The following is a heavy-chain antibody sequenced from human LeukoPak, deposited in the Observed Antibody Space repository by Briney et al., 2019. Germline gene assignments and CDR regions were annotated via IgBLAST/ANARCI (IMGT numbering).Heavy chain of an antibody. CDR1: GYTFTGYY. CDR3: ARDVGYCSSTSCRDY. Sequence: ASAKVSCKASGYTFTGYYMHWVRQAPGQGLEWMGWINPNSGGTNYAQKFQGRVTMTRDTSISTAYMELSRLRSDDTAVYYCARDVGYCSSTSCRDYWGQGTLVTVSS. D-gene: IGHD2-2*01. CDR2: INPNSGGT. V-gene: IGHV1-2*02. J-gene: IGHJ4*02.